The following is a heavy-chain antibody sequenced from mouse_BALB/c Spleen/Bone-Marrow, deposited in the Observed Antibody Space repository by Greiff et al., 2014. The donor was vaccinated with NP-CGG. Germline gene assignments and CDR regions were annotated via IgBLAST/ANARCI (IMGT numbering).Heavy chain of an antibody. D-gene: IGHD6-1*01. J-gene: IGHJ2*01. V-gene: IGHV14-4*02. CDR1: GFNIKDYY. CDR3: NAEHGNYHYFDY. Sequence: VHVKQSGAELVRSGASVKLSCTASGFNIKDYYMHWVKQRPEQGLEWIGWIDPGSGDTEYAPKFQGKATMTADTSSNTAYLQLSSLTSEDTAVYYCNAEHGNYHYFDYWGQGTTLTVSS. CDR2: IDPGSGDT.